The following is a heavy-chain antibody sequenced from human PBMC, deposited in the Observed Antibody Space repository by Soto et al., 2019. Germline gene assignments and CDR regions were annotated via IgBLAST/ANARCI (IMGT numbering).Heavy chain of an antibody. J-gene: IGHJ4*02. D-gene: IGHD4-4*01. CDR2: ISYDGRNK. CDR1: GFTFSSYG. CDR3: ARDLKPSTAVTLVVDC. V-gene: IGHV3-30*03. Sequence: GGSLRLSCAASGFTFSSYGMHWVRQPPGKGLEWVALISYDGRNKYYADSVKGRFTISRDSSRNTLYLQMNSLRGDDTAVYYCARDLKPSTAVTLVVDCWGQGTLVTVSS.